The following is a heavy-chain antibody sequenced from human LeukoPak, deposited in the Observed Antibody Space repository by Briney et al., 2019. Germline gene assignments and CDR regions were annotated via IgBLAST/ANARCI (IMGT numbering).Heavy chain of an antibody. D-gene: IGHD3-10*01. CDR3: ARADQPLWIGDLRVYAMDV. Sequence: ASVKVSSKASGYTFTNYAIHWVRQAPGQRLEWMGWINAANSNTKYSEQFQGRVTITRDTSASTAYMEMSSLKSEDTAVYYCARADQPLWIGDLRVYAMDVWGKGTTVTVSS. CDR2: INAANSNT. CDR1: GYTFTNYA. V-gene: IGHV1-3*01. J-gene: IGHJ6*04.